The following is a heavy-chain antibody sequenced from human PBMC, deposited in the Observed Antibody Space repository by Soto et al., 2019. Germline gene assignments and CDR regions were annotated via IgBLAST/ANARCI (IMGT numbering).Heavy chain of an antibody. CDR2: ISGSGGST. V-gene: IGHV3-23*01. J-gene: IGHJ4*02. CDR1: GFTFSSYA. D-gene: IGHD3-22*01. Sequence: PGGSLRLSCAASGFTFSSYAMSWVRQAPGKGLEWVSAISGSGGSTYYADSVKGRFTISRDNSKNTLYLQMNSLRAEDTAVYYCAKDSVIYYYDSSGYYSRLYYFDYWGQGTLVTVSS. CDR3: AKDSVIYYYDSSGYYSRLYYFDY.